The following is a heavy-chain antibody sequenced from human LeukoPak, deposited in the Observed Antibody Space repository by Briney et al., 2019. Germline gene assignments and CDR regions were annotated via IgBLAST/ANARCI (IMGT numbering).Heavy chain of an antibody. V-gene: IGHV3-53*01. CDR3: ARDLSYGSGSYSFDY. CDR1: GFTVSSNY. CDR2: IYSGGST. J-gene: IGHJ4*02. D-gene: IGHD3-10*01. Sequence: GGSLRLSCAASGFTVSSNYMSWVRQAPGKGLEWVSVIYSGGSTYYADSVKGRFTISRDNSKNTLYLQMNSLRAEDTAVYYCARDLSYGSGSYSFDYWGQGTLVTVSS.